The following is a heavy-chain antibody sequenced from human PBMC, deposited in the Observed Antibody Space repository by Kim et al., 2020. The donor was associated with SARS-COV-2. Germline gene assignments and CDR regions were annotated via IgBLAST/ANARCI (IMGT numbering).Heavy chain of an antibody. J-gene: IGHJ5*02. CDR3: ARGYSSSPNWFDP. V-gene: IGHV4-31*02. D-gene: IGHD6-13*01. Sequence: YTPTSRGRVTLSVDTSKNQFSRKLSAVTAADTAVYYCARGYSSSPNWFDPWGQGTLVTVSS.